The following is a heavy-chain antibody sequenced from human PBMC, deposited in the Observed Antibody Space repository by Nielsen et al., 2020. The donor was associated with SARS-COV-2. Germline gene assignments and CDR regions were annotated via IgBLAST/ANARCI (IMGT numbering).Heavy chain of an antibody. D-gene: IGHD5-24*01. V-gene: IGHV3-20*01. CDR2: INWNGGST. Sequence: GESLKISCAASGFTFDDYGMSWVRQAPGKGLDWVSGINWNGGSTGYADSVKGRFTISRDNAKNSLYLQMNSLRAEDTALYHCAGPLEFDYWGQGTLVTVSS. J-gene: IGHJ4*02. CDR3: AGPLEFDY. CDR1: GFTFDDYG.